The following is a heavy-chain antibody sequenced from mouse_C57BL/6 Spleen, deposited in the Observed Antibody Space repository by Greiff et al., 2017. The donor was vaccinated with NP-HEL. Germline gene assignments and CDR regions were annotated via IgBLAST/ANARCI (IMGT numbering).Heavy chain of an antibody. V-gene: IGHV1-15*01. CDR1: GYTFTDYE. CDR2: IDPETGGT. Sequence: VQLQQSGAELVRPGASVTLSCKASGYTFTDYEMHWVKQTPVHGLEWIGAIDPETGGTAYNQKFKGKAILTADKSSSTAYMQLSSLTSEDSAVYYCARYPRLYYGYAMDYWGQGTSVTVSS. J-gene: IGHJ4*01. CDR3: ARYPRLYYGYAMDY. D-gene: IGHD1-1*01.